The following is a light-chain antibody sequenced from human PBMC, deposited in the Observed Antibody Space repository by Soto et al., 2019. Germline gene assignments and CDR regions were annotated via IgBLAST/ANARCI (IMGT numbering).Light chain of an antibody. V-gene: IGKV3-11*01. CDR1: QSVSSD. CDR3: QQRSNWPPWT. CDR2: DAS. J-gene: IGKJ1*01. Sequence: ESVLTQSPAILSLSPGERATLSCRASQSVSSDLAWYQQKPGQAPRLLVYDASYRATGIPARFSGSGSGTEVTRIISRLETQDYPVYYRQQRSNWPPWTCDHGNKVQIK.